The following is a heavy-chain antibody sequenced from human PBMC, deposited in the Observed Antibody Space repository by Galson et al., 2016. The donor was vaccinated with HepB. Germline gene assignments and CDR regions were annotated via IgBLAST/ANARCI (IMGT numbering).Heavy chain of an antibody. D-gene: IGHD6-25*01. CDR1: GFTVSSNS. CDR3: ARRGLKYSTGAGYFDH. Sequence: SLRLSCAASGFTVSSNSMSWVRQIPGKGLEWVSFIYSGGGTYYADSVKGRFSISRDNSKNTLSLQMNSLRDEVTAIYYCARRGLKYSTGAGYFDHWGQGTLVTVSS. CDR2: IYSGGGT. V-gene: IGHV3-53*01. J-gene: IGHJ4*02.